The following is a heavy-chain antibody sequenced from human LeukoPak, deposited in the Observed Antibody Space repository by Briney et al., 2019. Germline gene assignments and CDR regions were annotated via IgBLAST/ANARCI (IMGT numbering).Heavy chain of an antibody. CDR2: MNSNSGNT. J-gene: IGHJ4*02. V-gene: IGHV1-8*01. CDR1: GYTFTCYD. CDR3: TIRTYMDIVPTLGERVKRGLDY. D-gene: IGHD5-12*01. Sequence: ASVKVSCKASGYTFTCYDINWVRQATGQGPEWVGWMNSNSGNTGYAQSFQGRVTLTRNASISTAYMELSSLRSDDTAVYYCTIRTYMDIVPTLGERVKRGLDYWGQGTLLTVSS.